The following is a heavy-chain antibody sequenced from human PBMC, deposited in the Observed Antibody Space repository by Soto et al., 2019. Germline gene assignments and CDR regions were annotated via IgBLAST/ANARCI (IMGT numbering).Heavy chain of an antibody. CDR1: GLLFSTSGVG. J-gene: IGHJ6*01. V-gene: IGHV2-5*01. Sequence: QITLKESGPTLVKPTQTLTLTCTFSGLLFSTSGVGVGWIRQPPGKAPEWLALIYWNDDKRYNPSLRTRIALTRDTSKNQVVLTMTNIDPGDTATYFCVQRSSPAGPYGVDVWGQGTAGTLSS. CDR2: IYWNDDK. CDR3: VQRSSPAGPYGVDV. D-gene: IGHD6-25*01.